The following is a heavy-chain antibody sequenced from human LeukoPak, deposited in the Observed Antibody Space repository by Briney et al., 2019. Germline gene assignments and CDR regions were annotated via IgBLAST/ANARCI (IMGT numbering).Heavy chain of an antibody. CDR2: IWHDASHT. V-gene: IGHV3-33*01. D-gene: IGHD3-10*01. CDR1: GVSLSTFV. CDR3: ARGIFGAGSYPAY. J-gene: IGHJ4*02. Sequence: SLRLSCAASGVSLSTFVIHSVAQAAGPGLGGGARIWHDASHTFYTDSVKGRFTISRANSKTTIYLHMSSLGGEATAVYYCARGIFGAGSYPAYWGQGTLVTASS.